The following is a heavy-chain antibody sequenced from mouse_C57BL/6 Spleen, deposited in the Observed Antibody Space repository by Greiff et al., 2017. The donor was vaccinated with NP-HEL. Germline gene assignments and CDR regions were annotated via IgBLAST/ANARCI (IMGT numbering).Heavy chain of an antibody. Sequence: VQLQQSGAELVRPGASVTLSCKASGYTFTDYEMHWVKQTPVHGLEWIGAIDPETGGTAYNQKFKCKAILTADKSSSTAYMELRSLTSEDSAVYYCTRGAYYDYDVGFDYWGQGTTLTVSS. D-gene: IGHD2-4*01. CDR2: IDPETGGT. V-gene: IGHV1-15*01. J-gene: IGHJ2*01. CDR1: GYTFTDYE. CDR3: TRGAYYDYDVGFDY.